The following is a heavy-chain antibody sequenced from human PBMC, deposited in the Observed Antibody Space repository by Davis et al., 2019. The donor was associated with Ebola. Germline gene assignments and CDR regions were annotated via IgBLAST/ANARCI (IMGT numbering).Heavy chain of an antibody. CDR3: TTSSSWFNYYGMDV. CDR2: IRSKAYGGTT. J-gene: IGHJ6*02. Sequence: PGGSLRLSCTASGFTFGDYAMSWFRQAPGKGLEWVGFIRSKAYGGTTEYAASVKGRFTISRDDSKNTLYLQMNSLKTEDTAVYYCTTSSSWFNYYGMDVWGQGTTVTVSS. D-gene: IGHD6-13*01. V-gene: IGHV3-49*03. CDR1: GFTFGDYA.